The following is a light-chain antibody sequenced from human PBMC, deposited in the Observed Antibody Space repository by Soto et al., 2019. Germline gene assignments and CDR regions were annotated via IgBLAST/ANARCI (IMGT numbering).Light chain of an antibody. CDR3: SSYTTSSTHWV. Sequence: QSALTQPASVSGSPGQSITISCTGTSSDVGGYNYVSWYQQHPGKAPKRMIYEVSNRPSGVANRFSGSQSGNTASLTISGLQAEDEAAYYCSSYTTSSTHWVFGGGTKLTVL. CDR2: EVS. CDR1: SSDVGGYNY. J-gene: IGLJ3*02. V-gene: IGLV2-14*01.